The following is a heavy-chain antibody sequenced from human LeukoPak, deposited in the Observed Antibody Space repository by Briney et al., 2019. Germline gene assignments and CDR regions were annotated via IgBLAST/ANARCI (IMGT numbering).Heavy chain of an antibody. CDR1: GFTLSSYW. J-gene: IGHJ3*02. Sequence: GGSRRLSCAASGFTLSSYWMHWVRQAPGKGLVWVSRINSDGSSTSYADSVKGRFTISRDNAKNTLYLQMNSLRAEDTAVYYCARLTYYYDSSAGPRAFDIWGQGTMVTVSS. V-gene: IGHV3-74*01. CDR2: INSDGSST. D-gene: IGHD3-22*01. CDR3: ARLTYYYDSSAGPRAFDI.